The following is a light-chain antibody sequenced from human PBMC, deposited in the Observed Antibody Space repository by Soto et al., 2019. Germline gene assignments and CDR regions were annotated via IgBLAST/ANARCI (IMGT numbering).Light chain of an antibody. V-gene: IGKV3-20*01. J-gene: IGKJ1*01. Sequence: EIVLTQSPGTLSLSPGERATLSCTASQSVSSSYLAWYQQKPGQAPRLLIYGACSRATGIPDRFSGSGSGTDFTLTISRLEPEDFAVYYWQQYGSSPRTFGQGTKVDIK. CDR1: QSVSSSY. CDR2: GAC. CDR3: QQYGSSPRT.